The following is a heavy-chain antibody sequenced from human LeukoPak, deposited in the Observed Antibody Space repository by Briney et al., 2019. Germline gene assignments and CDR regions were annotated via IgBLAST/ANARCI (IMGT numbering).Heavy chain of an antibody. CDR3: ARPASRGVGRYFDL. CDR1: GFTISNDA. V-gene: IGHV3-23*01. D-gene: IGHD3-10*01. J-gene: IGHJ2*01. CDR2: LSGSGDNT. Sequence: GGSLRLSCAASGFTISNDAMSWVRQAPGKGLEWVSALSGSGDNTYYADSVKGRFTISRDNSKNTLYLQMNSLRAEDTALYYCARPASRGVGRYFDLWGRGTLVTVSS.